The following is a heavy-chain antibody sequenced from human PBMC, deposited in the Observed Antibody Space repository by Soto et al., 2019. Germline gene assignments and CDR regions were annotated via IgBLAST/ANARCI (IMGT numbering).Heavy chain of an antibody. D-gene: IGHD6-13*01. J-gene: IGHJ4*02. Sequence: SETLSLTCTVSGGSVSSGSYYWSWIRQPPGKGLEWIGYIYYSGSTNYNPSLKSRVTISRDNSKNTLYLQMNSLRAEDTAVYYCARSPAIAAAGTFDYWGQGTLVPVSS. CDR3: ARSPAIAAAGTFDY. CDR1: GGSVSSGSYY. V-gene: IGHV4-61*01. CDR2: IYYSGST.